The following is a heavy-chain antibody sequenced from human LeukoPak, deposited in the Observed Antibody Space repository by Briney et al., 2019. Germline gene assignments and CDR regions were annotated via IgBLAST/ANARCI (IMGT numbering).Heavy chain of an antibody. CDR1: GGSFSGYY. CDR3: ARDRSRGLELREYYFDY. V-gene: IGHV4-34*01. CDR2: INHSGST. Sequence: SETLSLTCAVYGGSFSGYYWSWIRQPPGKGLEWIGEINHSGSTNYNPSLKSRVTISVNTSKNQFSLKLSSVTAADTAVYYCARDRSRGLELREYYFDYWGQGTLVTVSS. J-gene: IGHJ4*02. D-gene: IGHD1-7*01.